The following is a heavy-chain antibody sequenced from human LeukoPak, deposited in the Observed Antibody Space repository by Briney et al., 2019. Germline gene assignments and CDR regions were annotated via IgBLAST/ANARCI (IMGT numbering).Heavy chain of an antibody. J-gene: IGHJ4*02. CDR1: GGSISSYY. CDR2: IYYSGST. CDR3: ARRHGVPSGWLD. Sequence: PSETLSLTCTVSGGSISSYYWNWIRQPPGKGLEWIGYIYYSGSTYYNPSLKSRVTISVDTSKNQFSLKLSSVTAADTAVYYCARRHGVPSGWLDWGQGTLVTVSS. V-gene: IGHV4-59*04. D-gene: IGHD6-19*01.